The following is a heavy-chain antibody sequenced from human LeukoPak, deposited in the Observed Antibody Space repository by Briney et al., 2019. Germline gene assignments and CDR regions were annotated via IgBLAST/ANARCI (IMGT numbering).Heavy chain of an antibody. D-gene: IGHD6-13*01. CDR1: GFTFGSYA. Sequence: GGSLRLSCAASGFTFGSYAMHWVRQAPGKGLEWVAIISYDGSNEYYADSVKGRFTISRDNSKNTLYLQMNSLRAEDTAVYYCARDRGSSSWYYFDYWGQGALVSVSS. CDR2: ISYDGSNE. J-gene: IGHJ4*02. CDR3: ARDRGSSSWYYFDY. V-gene: IGHV3-30-3*01.